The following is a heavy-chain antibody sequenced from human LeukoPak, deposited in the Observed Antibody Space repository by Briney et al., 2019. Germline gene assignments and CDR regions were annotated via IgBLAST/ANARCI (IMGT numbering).Heavy chain of an antibody. J-gene: IGHJ4*02. D-gene: IGHD6-13*01. CDR3: ARGRIVGQQLVFFDS. CDR1: GYTFTGYH. V-gene: IGHV1-2*02. Sequence: ASVKVSCKASGYTFTGYHIHWVRQAPGQGLEWMGSINPNGGGTKYAQRFQGRVTMTRDTSITTAYMEVSRLTSDDTAVYYCARGRIVGQQLVFFDSWGQGTLVTVSS. CDR2: INPNGGGT.